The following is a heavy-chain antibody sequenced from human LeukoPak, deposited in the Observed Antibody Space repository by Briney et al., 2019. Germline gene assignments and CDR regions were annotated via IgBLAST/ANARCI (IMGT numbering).Heavy chain of an antibody. J-gene: IGHJ4*02. V-gene: IGHV1-69*02. CDR1: GYTFTSYS. CDR3: AVLGGYNYASEYFDS. CDR2: IIPIIGME. D-gene: IGHD5-18*01. Sequence: SVKISCKASGYTFTSYSITWVRQAPGQGPEWMGRIIPIIGMEDYAQKFQGRVTITADKSTSTAYMELSSLRSEDTAVYYCAVLGGYNYASEYFDSWGQGTLVTVSS.